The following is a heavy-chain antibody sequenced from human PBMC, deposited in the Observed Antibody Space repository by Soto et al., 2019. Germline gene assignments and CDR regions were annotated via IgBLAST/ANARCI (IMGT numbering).Heavy chain of an antibody. CDR3: ARVMGVRGTIITLIPNRFDP. CDR2: IYYRGST. D-gene: IGHD3-10*01. Sequence: PSETLSLTCTVSGGSISSSSYYWGWIRQPPGKGLEWIGSIYYRGSTIQNPSLKSRVTISVDTSKNQFALKLNSVTAADTAVYYCARVMGVRGTIITLIPNRFDPWGQGTLVTVSS. CDR1: GGSISSSSYY. J-gene: IGHJ5*02. V-gene: IGHV4-39*01.